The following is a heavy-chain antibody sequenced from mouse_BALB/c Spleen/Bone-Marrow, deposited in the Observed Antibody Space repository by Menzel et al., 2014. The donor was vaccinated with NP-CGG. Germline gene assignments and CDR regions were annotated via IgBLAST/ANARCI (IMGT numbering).Heavy chain of an antibody. D-gene: IGHD2-4*01. CDR3: ARHNYDETWFAY. CDR1: GFTFSAYS. CDR2: ISNGGGST. V-gene: IGHV5-12*02. Sequence: LQQSGGGLEQSGGSLTLSCAISGFTFSAYSLYWVRPTPEKRLEWVAYISNGGGSTYDPDTVKGRFTISRDNAKNTQYLQKSHLKSEDTAMYYCARHNYDETWFAYWGQGTLVTVSA. J-gene: IGHJ3*01.